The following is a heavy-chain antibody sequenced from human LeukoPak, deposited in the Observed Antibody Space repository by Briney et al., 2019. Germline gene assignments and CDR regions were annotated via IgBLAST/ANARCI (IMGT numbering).Heavy chain of an antibody. Sequence: PGGSLRLSCAASGFAFSSYAMSWVRQAPGKGLEWVSAISGSGGSTYYADSVKGRFTISRDNSKNTLYLQMNSLRAEDTAVYYCARSSYYDFWSGYTVGAFDIWGQGTMVTASS. CDR1: GFAFSSYA. CDR2: ISGSGGST. D-gene: IGHD3-3*01. J-gene: IGHJ3*02. V-gene: IGHV3-23*01. CDR3: ARSSYYDFWSGYTVGAFDI.